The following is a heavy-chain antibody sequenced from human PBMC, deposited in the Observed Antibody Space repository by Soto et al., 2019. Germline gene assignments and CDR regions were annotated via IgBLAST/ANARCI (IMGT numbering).Heavy chain of an antibody. D-gene: IGHD3-16*01. Sequence: LRLSCAASGFTFSSYAMSWVRQAPGKGLEWVSAISGSGGSTYYADSVKGRFTISRDNSKNTLYLQMNSLRAEDTAVYYCAKSLRGGTLYYGMDVWGQGTTVTVSS. CDR2: ISGSGGST. J-gene: IGHJ6*02. CDR3: AKSLRGGTLYYGMDV. V-gene: IGHV3-23*01. CDR1: GFTFSSYA.